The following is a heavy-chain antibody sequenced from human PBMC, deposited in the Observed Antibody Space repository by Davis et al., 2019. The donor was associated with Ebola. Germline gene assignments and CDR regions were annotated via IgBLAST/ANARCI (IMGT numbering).Heavy chain of an antibody. J-gene: IGHJ4*02. Sequence: SETLSLTCAVYGGSFSGYYWSWIRQPPGKGLEWIGYIYYSGSTNYNPSLKSRVTISVDTSKNQFSLKLSSVTAADTAVYYCARASTVTPFDYWGQGTLVTVSS. V-gene: IGHV4-59*01. CDR1: GGSFSGYY. D-gene: IGHD4-11*01. CDR2: IYYSGST. CDR3: ARASTVTPFDY.